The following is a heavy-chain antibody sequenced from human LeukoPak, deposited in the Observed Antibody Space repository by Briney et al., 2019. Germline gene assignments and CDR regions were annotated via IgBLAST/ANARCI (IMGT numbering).Heavy chain of an antibody. Sequence: GGSLRLSCAVSGLIFSDYSMNWVRQAPGKGLEWVSTITAGGDYTYYADSVKGRFTVSRDNSKNTLYLQMSSLRAEDTAVYYCSKIMTTVRFFWYGVDVWGQGTTVTVSS. D-gene: IGHD4-17*01. CDR2: ITAGGDYT. CDR1: GLIFSDYS. J-gene: IGHJ6*02. CDR3: SKIMTTVRFFWYGVDV. V-gene: IGHV3-23*01.